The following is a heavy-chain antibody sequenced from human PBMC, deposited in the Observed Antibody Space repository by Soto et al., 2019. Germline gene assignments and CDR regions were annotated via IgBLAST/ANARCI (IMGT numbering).Heavy chain of an antibody. CDR3: ARTTIVATISRGYYYYGMDV. Sequence: QVQLVQSGAEVKKPGSSVKVSCKASGGTFSSYAISWVRQAPGQGLEWMGGIIPIFGTANYAQKFQGRVTITADESTSTAYMELSSLRSEDTAVYYCARTTIVATISRGYYYYGMDVWGQGTTVTVSS. D-gene: IGHD5-12*01. CDR1: GGTFSSYA. CDR2: IIPIFGTA. J-gene: IGHJ6*02. V-gene: IGHV1-69*01.